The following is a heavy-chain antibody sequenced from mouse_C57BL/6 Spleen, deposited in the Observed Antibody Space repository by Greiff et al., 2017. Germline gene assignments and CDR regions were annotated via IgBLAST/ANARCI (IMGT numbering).Heavy chain of an antibody. D-gene: IGHD2-2*01. J-gene: IGHJ3*01. CDR3: ARQKGYGYDGAWFAY. Sequence: EVQVVESGGDLVKPGGSLKLSCAASGFTFSSYGMSWVRQTPDKRLEWVATISSGGSYTYYPDSVKGRFTISRDNAKNTLYLQMSSLKSEDTAMYYCARQKGYGYDGAWFAYWGQGTLVTVSA. V-gene: IGHV5-6*01. CDR2: ISSGGSYT. CDR1: GFTFSSYG.